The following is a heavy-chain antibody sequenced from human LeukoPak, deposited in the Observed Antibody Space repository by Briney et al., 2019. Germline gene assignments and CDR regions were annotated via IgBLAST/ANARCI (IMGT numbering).Heavy chain of an antibody. D-gene: IGHD3-22*01. CDR1: GFTFSSYA. CDR3: AKGDYYDSSGYHTFDY. J-gene: IGHJ4*02. Sequence: PGGSLRLSCAASGFTFSSYAMSWVRQAPGKGLEWVSAISGSGGSTYYADSVKGRFTISRDNSKNTLYLQVNSLRAEDTAVYYCAKGDYYDSSGYHTFDYWGQGTLVTVSS. V-gene: IGHV3-23*01. CDR2: ISGSGGST.